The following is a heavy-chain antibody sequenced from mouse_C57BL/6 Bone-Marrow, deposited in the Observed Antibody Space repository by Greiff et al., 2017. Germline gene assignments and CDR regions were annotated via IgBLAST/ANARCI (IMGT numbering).Heavy chain of an antibody. Sequence: QVQLQQPGAELVRPGTSVKLSCKASGYTFTSYWMHWVKQRPGQGLEWIGVIDPSASYTNYNQKFKGKATLTVDTSSSTAYMQLSSLTSGDSAVYYCARLGAWYYGSSLYWGQGTTLTVSS. D-gene: IGHD1-1*01. J-gene: IGHJ2*01. V-gene: IGHV1-59*01. CDR1: GYTFTSYW. CDR3: ARLGAWYYGSSLY. CDR2: IDPSASYT.